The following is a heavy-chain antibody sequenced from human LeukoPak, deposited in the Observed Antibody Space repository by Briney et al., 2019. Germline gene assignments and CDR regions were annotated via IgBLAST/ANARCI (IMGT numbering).Heavy chain of an antibody. V-gene: IGHV4-34*01. J-gene: IGHJ5*02. D-gene: IGHD3-10*01. CDR1: GVSFSGYY. CDR3: ARDGSGFAP. Sequence: SETLSLTCAVYGVSFSGYYWSWIRQPPRKGLEWIGEINHSGSTNYNPSLKSRVTISVDTSKDQFSLKLSSVTAADTAVYYCARDGSGFAPWGQGTLVTVSS. CDR2: INHSGST.